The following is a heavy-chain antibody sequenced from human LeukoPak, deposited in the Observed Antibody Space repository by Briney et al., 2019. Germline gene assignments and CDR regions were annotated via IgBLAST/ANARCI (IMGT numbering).Heavy chain of an antibody. CDR1: GGSISSYY. CDR2: IYTSGST. Sequence: SETLSLTCTVSGGSISSYYWSWIRQPAGKGLEWIGRIYTSGSTNYNPSLKSRVTMSVDTSKNQFSLKLSSVTAADTAVYYCARGSNYYGSGSRASYYGMDVWGQGTTVTVSS. J-gene: IGHJ6*02. D-gene: IGHD3-10*01. V-gene: IGHV4-4*07. CDR3: ARGSNYYGSGSRASYYGMDV.